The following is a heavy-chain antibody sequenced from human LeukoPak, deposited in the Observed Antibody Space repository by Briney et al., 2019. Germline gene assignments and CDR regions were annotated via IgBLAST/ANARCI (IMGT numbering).Heavy chain of an antibody. D-gene: IGHD3-22*01. CDR1: GGSVSSGSYY. CDR2: IYYSGST. CDR3: ARIEKSHDSSGYYAEYFQH. Sequence: SETLSLTCTVPGGSVSSGSYYWSWIRQPPGKGLEWIGYIYYSGSTNYNPSLKSRVTISVDTSKNQFSLKLSSVTAADTAVYYCARIEKSHDSSGYYAEYFQHWGQGTLVTVSS. J-gene: IGHJ1*01. V-gene: IGHV4-61*01.